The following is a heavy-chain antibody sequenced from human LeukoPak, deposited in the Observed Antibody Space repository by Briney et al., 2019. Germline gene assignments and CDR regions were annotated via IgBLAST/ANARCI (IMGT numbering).Heavy chain of an antibody. CDR2: ISYDGSNK. CDR3: ARGVYSSGFYGMDV. V-gene: IGHV3-30*03. D-gene: IGHD6-19*01. CDR1: GFTFSSYG. Sequence: GGSLRLSCAASGFTFSSYGMHWVRQAPGKGLEWVAVISYDGSNKYYADSVKGRFTISRDNSKNTLHLQMNSLRAEDTAVYYCARGVYSSGFYGMDVWGQGTTVTVSS. J-gene: IGHJ6*02.